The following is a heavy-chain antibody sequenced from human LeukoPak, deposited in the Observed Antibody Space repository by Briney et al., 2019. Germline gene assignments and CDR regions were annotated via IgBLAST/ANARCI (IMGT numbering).Heavy chain of an antibody. CDR1: GYSFTSYW. Sequence: GESLKISCKGSGYSFTSYWSGWVRQMPGKGLEWMGIIYPGDCDTRYSPSFQGQVTISAEKSISTAYLQWSSLKASDTALYYCASRKKGMATAGFDFWGQGTLVTASS. CDR3: ASRKKGMATAGFDF. J-gene: IGHJ4*02. D-gene: IGHD5-24*01. CDR2: IYPGDCDT. V-gene: IGHV5-51*01.